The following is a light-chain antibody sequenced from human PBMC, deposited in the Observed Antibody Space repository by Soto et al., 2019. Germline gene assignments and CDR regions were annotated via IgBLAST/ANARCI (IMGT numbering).Light chain of an antibody. Sequence: PAQRATLSCRASQSVTNNYLAWYQQKPGQAPRLLIDVASSRATGVPDRFSGTGCGTDFTLTISRLEAEDVAVFYCQQYGNSPITLGQGTRLEIK. CDR3: QQYGNSPIT. J-gene: IGKJ5*01. V-gene: IGKV3-20*01. CDR1: QSVTNNY. CDR2: VAS.